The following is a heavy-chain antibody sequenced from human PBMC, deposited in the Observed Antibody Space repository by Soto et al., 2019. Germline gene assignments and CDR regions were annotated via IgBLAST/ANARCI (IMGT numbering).Heavy chain of an antibody. J-gene: IGHJ1*01. CDR2: IYYRGST. V-gene: IGHV4-59*01. D-gene: IGHD6-19*01. Sequence: SETLSLTCTVSGGSISSYYWSWIRQPPGKGLEWIGYIYYRGSTNYNPSLKRRVTISVDTYKKQFSLKLSSVTAEDTAVYYCARDCSSGWFYFQHWGQGTLVTVSS. CDR1: GGSISSYY. CDR3: ARDCSSGWFYFQH.